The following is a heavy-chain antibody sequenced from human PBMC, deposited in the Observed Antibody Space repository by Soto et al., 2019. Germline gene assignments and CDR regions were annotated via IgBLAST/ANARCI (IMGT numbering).Heavy chain of an antibody. D-gene: IGHD4-17*01. J-gene: IGHJ4*02. V-gene: IGHV1-18*01. Sequence: QVQLVQSGAEVKKPGASVKVSCKASGYTFTSYGISWVRQAPGQGLEWMGWISAYNGNTNYAQKLQGRVTMTTETSTSTDDIDLTSLRSYETPVYYCATDHFGDYSSDYWGQGTLVTVSS. CDR1: GYTFTSYG. CDR2: ISAYNGNT. CDR3: ATDHFGDYSSDY.